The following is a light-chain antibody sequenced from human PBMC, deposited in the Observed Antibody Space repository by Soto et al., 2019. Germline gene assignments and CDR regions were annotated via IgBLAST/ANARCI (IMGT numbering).Light chain of an antibody. CDR2: DAF. J-gene: IGKJ1*01. V-gene: IGKV3-20*01. CDR3: QQTGDSLWT. Sequence: EIVLTQSPGTLSLSPGERATLSCWASQYLSRSYFAWYQQKSGQAPRLLIYDAFRRATGVPDRSSGSGSGTDFTLTIDRLEPEDFAVYYCQQTGDSLWTFGQGTRLE. CDR1: QYLSRSY.